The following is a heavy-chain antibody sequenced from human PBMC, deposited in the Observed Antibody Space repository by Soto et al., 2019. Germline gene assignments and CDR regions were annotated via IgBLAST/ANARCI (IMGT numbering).Heavy chain of an antibody. J-gene: IGHJ4*02. V-gene: IGHV4-39*02. Sequence: QLQLQQSGPGLVKPSETLSLPCTVSGGSISSSSYYWGWIRQPPGKGLEWIGSIYSSGSTYYNPYLKSRVTISVDTYQNQFSLKLSSVTAADTAGYYCARETVGFGELYWGQGTLVNVSA. CDR3: ARETVGFGELY. CDR1: GGSISSSSYY. D-gene: IGHD3-10*01. CDR2: IYSSGST.